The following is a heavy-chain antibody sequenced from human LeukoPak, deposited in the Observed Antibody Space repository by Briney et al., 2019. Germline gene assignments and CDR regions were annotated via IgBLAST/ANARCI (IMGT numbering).Heavy chain of an antibody. V-gene: IGHV3-23*01. CDR2: ISGSGIST. D-gene: IGHD6-19*01. CDR1: GFTFNNDP. Sequence: GGSLRLSCAASGFTFNNDPMSWVRQAPGKGLEWVSAISGSGISTYYADSVKGRFTISRDKSKNTLFLQMNSLRAGDTAVYYCAKDPSIAVAGLFDYWGQGTLVTVSS. CDR3: AKDPSIAVAGLFDY. J-gene: IGHJ4*02.